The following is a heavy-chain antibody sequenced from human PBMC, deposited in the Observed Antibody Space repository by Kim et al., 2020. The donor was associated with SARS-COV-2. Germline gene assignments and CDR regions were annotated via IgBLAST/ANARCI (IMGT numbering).Heavy chain of an antibody. V-gene: IGHV1-69*01. Sequence: KFQGGVTITADESTSTAYMELSSLRSEDTAVYYCARGRYYYGSGSHPLDYWGQGTLVTVSS. J-gene: IGHJ4*02. CDR3: ARGRYYYGSGSHPLDY. D-gene: IGHD3-10*01.